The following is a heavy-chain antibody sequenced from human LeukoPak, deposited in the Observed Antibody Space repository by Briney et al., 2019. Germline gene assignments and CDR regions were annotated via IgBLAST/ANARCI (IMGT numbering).Heavy chain of an antibody. D-gene: IGHD1-1*01. V-gene: IGHV1-2*04. CDR3: ARDGGTTGTDNWFDP. Sequence: ASVKVSCKASGYTFTGYYMHWVRQAPGQGLEWMGWINPNSGGTNYAQKFQGWVTMTRDTYISTAYMELSRLRSDDTAVYYCARDGGTTGTDNWFDPWGQGTLVTVSS. CDR1: GYTFTGYY. CDR2: INPNSGGT. J-gene: IGHJ5*02.